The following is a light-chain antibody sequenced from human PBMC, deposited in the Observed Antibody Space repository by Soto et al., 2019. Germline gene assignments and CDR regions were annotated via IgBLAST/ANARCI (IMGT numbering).Light chain of an antibody. J-gene: IGKJ5*01. CDR1: RTVSSSY. CDR3: QQYGSSPPIT. Sequence: EVVLTQSPGTLSLSPGERATLSCRASRTVSSSYLAWYQQKPGQAPRLLIYGASSRATGIPDRFSGSGSGTDFTLTISILEPEDFAVYYCQQYGSSPPITFGQGTRLEIK. V-gene: IGKV3-20*01. CDR2: GAS.